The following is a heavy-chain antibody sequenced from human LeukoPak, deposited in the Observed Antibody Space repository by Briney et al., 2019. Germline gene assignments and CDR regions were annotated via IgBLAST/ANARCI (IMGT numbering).Heavy chain of an antibody. J-gene: IGHJ4*02. D-gene: IGHD2-2*01. Sequence: GGSLRLSCAASGFTFSSYAMSWVRQAPGKGLEWVSAISGSGGSTYYADSVKGRLTISRDNSKNTLYLQMNSLRAEDTAVYYCANRPSYCSSTSCSAYGGQGTLVTVSS. CDR1: GFTFSSYA. CDR2: ISGSGGST. CDR3: ANRPSYCSSTSCSAY. V-gene: IGHV3-23*01.